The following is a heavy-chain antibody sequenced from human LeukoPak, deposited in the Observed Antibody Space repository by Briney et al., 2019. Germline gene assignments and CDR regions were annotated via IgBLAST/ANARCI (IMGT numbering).Heavy chain of an antibody. V-gene: IGHV3-21*01. Sequence: GGSLRLSCAASGFTFSSYEMNWVRQAPGKGLEWVSSISSSSSYIYYADSVKGRFTISRDNAKNSLYLQMNSLRAEDTAVYYCARDGYNLSGDWGEIDYWGQGTLVTVSS. CDR2: ISSSSSYI. CDR3: ARDGYNLSGDWGEIDY. D-gene: IGHD5-24*01. CDR1: GFTFSSYE. J-gene: IGHJ4*02.